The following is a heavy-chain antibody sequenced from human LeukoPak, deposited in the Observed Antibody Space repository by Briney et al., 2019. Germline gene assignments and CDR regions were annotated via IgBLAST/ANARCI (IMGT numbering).Heavy chain of an antibody. CDR1: GFTFSSYA. Sequence: GGSLRLSCSVSGFTFSSYAMHWVRQAPGKGLEYVSAISSSGGSTYYADLVKGRFTISRDNSKNTLYLQMSSLRPEDTAVYFCVKERSGGFFDYWGQRTLVTVSS. V-gene: IGHV3-64D*09. CDR2: ISSSGGST. J-gene: IGHJ4*02. D-gene: IGHD1-26*01. CDR3: VKERSGGFFDY.